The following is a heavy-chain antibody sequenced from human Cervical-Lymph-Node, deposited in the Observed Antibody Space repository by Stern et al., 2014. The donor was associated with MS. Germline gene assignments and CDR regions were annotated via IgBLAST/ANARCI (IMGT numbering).Heavy chain of an antibody. J-gene: IGHJ4*02. V-gene: IGHV1-69*01. D-gene: IGHD5-18*01. CDR3: AREGMASMVNPFDY. CDR2: ITPIFGTP. CDR1: GGTFSSYT. Sequence: QVQLVQSGAEVKKPGSSVKVSCKASGGTFSSYTISWVRQAPGQGLEWMGGITPIFGTPNYAQKFQGRVTISADESTSTAYMELSSLRSEDTAVYYCAREGMASMVNPFDYWGQGTLVTVSS.